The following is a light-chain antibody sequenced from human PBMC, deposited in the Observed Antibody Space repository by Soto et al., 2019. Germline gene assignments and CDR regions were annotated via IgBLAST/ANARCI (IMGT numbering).Light chain of an antibody. CDR3: CSYAGSSTYV. V-gene: IGLV2-23*01. Sequence: QSALTQPASVSGSPGQSITISCTGTSSDVGTYNLVSWYQHHPGKAPKLMIYEGSKRPSGVSNRFSGSKSGNTPSLTISGLQAEDEADYYCCSYAGSSTYVFGTGTKVTVL. CDR1: SSDVGTYNL. CDR2: EGS. J-gene: IGLJ1*01.